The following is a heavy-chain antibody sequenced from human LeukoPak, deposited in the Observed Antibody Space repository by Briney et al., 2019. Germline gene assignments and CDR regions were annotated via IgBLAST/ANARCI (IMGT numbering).Heavy chain of an antibody. V-gene: IGHV1-69*04. Sequence: SVKVSCKASGGTFSSYAISWVRQAPGQGLEWMGRIIPILGIANYAQKFQGRVTITADTSTTTAYMELRSLRSDDTAVYYCARGHGGDYHFDYWGQGTLVTVSS. D-gene: IGHD4-17*01. CDR2: IIPILGIA. J-gene: IGHJ4*02. CDR3: ARGHGGDYHFDY. CDR1: GGTFSSYA.